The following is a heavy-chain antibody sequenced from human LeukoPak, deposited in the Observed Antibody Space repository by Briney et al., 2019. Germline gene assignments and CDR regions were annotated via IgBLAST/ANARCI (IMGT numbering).Heavy chain of an antibody. CDR3: ARVGIAVAGKRYFDY. Sequence: GSLRLSCAASGFTFSSYEMNWVRQAPGKGLEWVSYISSSGSTIYYADSVKGRFTISRDNAKNSLYLQMNSLRAEDTAVYYCARVGIAVAGKRYFDYWGQGTLVTVSS. D-gene: IGHD6-19*01. CDR1: GFTFSSYE. J-gene: IGHJ4*02. CDR2: ISSSGSTI. V-gene: IGHV3-48*03.